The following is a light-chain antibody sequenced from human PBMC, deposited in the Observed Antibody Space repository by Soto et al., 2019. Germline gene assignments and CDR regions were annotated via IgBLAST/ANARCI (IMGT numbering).Light chain of an antibody. J-gene: IGLJ1*01. CDR3: AAWDDSLNGSYV. Sequence: QAVLTQPPSASGTPGQRGTSSCYGSSSNIGSNTGNWYQQLPGTAPKLLIYSNNQRPSGVPDRFSGSKSGTSAALAISGLQSDDEAAYYCAAWDDSLNGSYVFGTGTKLTVL. V-gene: IGLV1-44*01. CDR1: SSNIGSNT. CDR2: SNN.